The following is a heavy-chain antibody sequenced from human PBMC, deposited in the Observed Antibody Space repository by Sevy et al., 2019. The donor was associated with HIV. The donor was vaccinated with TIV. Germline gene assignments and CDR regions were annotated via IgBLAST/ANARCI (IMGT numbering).Heavy chain of an antibody. V-gene: IGHV3-66*01. J-gene: IGHJ4*02. CDR1: GFTFSSYA. CDR2: IYSGGTT. D-gene: IGHD3-3*01. CDR3: ARAPNDFWSGYSPEGYYFDY. Sequence: GGSLRLSCAASGFTFSSYAMSWVRQAPGKGLEWVSVIYSGGTTYYADSVKGRFTISRDNSKNTLYLQMNSLRAEDTAVYYCARAPNDFWSGYSPEGYYFDYWGQGTLVTVSS.